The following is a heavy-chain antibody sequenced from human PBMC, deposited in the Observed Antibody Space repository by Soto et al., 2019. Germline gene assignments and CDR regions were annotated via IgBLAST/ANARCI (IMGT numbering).Heavy chain of an antibody. J-gene: IGHJ4*02. Sequence: PVEVSCKASGGTIRRYTITWVRQAPGQGLEWMGGITPMFGTPNYAQKFRGRVTITADESTSTAYMELSSLRSEDTAMYFCARDGTLYDSRAYYYLYWGQGTLVTVSS. CDR2: ITPMFGTP. CDR3: ARDGTLYDSRAYYYLY. D-gene: IGHD3-22*01. CDR1: GGTIRRYT. V-gene: IGHV1-69*13.